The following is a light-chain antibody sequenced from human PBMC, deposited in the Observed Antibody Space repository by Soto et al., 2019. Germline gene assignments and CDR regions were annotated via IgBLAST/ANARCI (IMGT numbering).Light chain of an antibody. Sequence: QSVLTQPPSVSGAPGQRVTLSCTGNSSNLGAGYDVHWYQQLPGAAPKLVIFGNRNRPSGVPERFFGSKSGTSASLTIIGLQAEDEADYYCQSYDSSLSGSGVFGGGTKLTVL. CDR3: QSYDSSLSGSGV. CDR1: SSNLGAGYD. V-gene: IGLV1-40*01. J-gene: IGLJ3*02. CDR2: GNR.